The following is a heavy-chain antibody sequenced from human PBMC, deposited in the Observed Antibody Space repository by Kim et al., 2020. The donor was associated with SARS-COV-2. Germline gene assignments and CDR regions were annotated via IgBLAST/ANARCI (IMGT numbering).Heavy chain of an antibody. CDR1: GFTFSSYG. J-gene: IGHJ4*02. D-gene: IGHD6-19*01. CDR3: ARERGIAVAGTISKYIDY. CDR2: IWYDGSNK. V-gene: IGHV3-33*01. Sequence: GGSLRLSCAASGFTFSSYGMHWVRQAPGKGLEWVAVIWYDGSNKYYADSVKGRFTISRDNSKNTLYLQMNSLRAEDTAVYYCARERGIAVAGTISKYIDYWGQGTLVTVSS.